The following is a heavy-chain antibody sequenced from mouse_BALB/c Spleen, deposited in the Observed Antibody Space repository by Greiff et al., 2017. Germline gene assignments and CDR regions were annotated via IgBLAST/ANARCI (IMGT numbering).Heavy chain of an antibody. CDR1: GFSLSRYS. V-gene: IGHV2-6-4*01. CDR3: ARGIYDGYYVDCWYFDV. D-gene: IGHD2-3*01. CDR2: IWGGGST. J-gene: IGHJ1*01. Sequence: QVQLKESGPGLVAPSQSLSITCTVSGFSLSRYSVHWVRQPPGKGLEWLGMIWGGGSTDYNSALKSRLSISKDNSKGQVFLKMNSLQTDDTAMYYCARGIYDGYYVDCWYFDVWGAGTTVTVSS.